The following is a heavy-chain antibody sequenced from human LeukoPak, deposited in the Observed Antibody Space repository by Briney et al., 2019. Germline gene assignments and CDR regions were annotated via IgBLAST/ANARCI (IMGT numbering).Heavy chain of an antibody. CDR2: ISGNGGSA. J-gene: IGHJ4*02. CDR3: VKAQYDFWSGLDY. Sequence: GGSLRLSCSASGFTFSRYPVHWVRQAPGKGLEYVSAISGNGGSAYYADSVKGRFTISRDNSKNTLYLQMSSLRTEDTAIYYCVKAQYDFWSGLDYWGQGTLVTVSS. CDR1: GFTFSRYP. V-gene: IGHV3-64D*09. D-gene: IGHD3-3*01.